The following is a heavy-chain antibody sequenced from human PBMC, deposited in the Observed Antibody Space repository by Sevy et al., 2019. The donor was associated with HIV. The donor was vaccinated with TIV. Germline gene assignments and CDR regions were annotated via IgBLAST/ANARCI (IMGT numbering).Heavy chain of an antibody. CDR1: GFTFSSYG. Sequence: GGSLRLSCAASGFTFSSYGMQWVRQAPGKGLEWVSFIRYDGGNKDYADSVKGRFTISRDNSKNMLYLQMNSLRAEDTAVYYCTKGSSYFDNWGHGTLVTVSS. CDR3: TKGSSYFDN. J-gene: IGHJ4*01. D-gene: IGHD6-6*01. CDR2: IRYDGGNK. V-gene: IGHV3-30*02.